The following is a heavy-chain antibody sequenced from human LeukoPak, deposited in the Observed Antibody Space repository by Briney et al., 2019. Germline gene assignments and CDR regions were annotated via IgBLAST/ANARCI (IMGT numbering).Heavy chain of an antibody. J-gene: IGHJ1*01. Sequence: PSETLSLTCAVYGGSFSGYYWSWIRQPPGKGLEWIGEINRSGSTNYNPSLKSRVTMSVDTSKNQFSLKLSSVTAADTAVYYCASSGSYYAEYFQHWGQGTLVTVSS. V-gene: IGHV4-34*01. CDR2: INRSGST. D-gene: IGHD1-26*01. CDR1: GGSFSGYY. CDR3: ASSGSYYAEYFQH.